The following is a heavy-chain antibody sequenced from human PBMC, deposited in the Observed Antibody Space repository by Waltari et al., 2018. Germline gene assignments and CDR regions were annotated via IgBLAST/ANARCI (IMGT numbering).Heavy chain of an antibody. CDR3: AREMNY. J-gene: IGHJ4*02. CDR1: GGSFSGYY. V-gene: IGHV4-34*01. CDR2: INHSGST. Sequence: QVQLQQWGAGLLKPSETLSLTCAFYGGSFSGYYWSWIRQPPGKGLEWIGEINHSGSTNYNPSLKSRVTISVDTSKNQFSLKLSSVTAADTAVYYCAREMNYWGQGTLVTVSS.